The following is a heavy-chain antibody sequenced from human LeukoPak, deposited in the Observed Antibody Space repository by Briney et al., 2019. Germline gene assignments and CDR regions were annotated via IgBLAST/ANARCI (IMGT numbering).Heavy chain of an antibody. D-gene: IGHD3-10*01. V-gene: IGHV1-3*01. CDR2: INAGNGNT. Sequence: VASVKVSCKASGYTFTSYAMHWVRQAPGQRLERMGWINAGNGNTKYSQRFQGRVTITRDTSASTAYMELSSLRSEDTAVYYCARDYWLGGYYGSGTCFDYWGQGTLVTVSS. CDR1: GYTFTSYA. J-gene: IGHJ4*02. CDR3: ARDYWLGGYYGSGTCFDY.